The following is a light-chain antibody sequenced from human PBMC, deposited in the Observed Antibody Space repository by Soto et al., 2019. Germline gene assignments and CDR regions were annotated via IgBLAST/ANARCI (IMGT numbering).Light chain of an antibody. CDR3: CSYATTTL. J-gene: IGLJ2*01. CDR1: SSDVGSYDL. Sequence: QSVLTQPASVSGSPGQSITISCTGTSSDVGSYDLVSWYQQHPDNSPKLMIYEVSKRPSGVSDRFSGSKSGNTASLTISGLQADDEADYYCCSYATTTLFGGGTKLTVL. CDR2: EVS. V-gene: IGLV2-23*02.